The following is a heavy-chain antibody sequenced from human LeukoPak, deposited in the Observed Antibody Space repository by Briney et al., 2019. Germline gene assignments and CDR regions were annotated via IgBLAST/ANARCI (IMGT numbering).Heavy chain of an antibody. CDR1: GYTFTSNY. CDR2: INPSGGST. V-gene: IGHV1-46*01. Sequence: ASVKVSCKASGYTFTSNYIHWVRQAPGQGLEWMGLINPSGGSTNYAQKFQGRVTMTRDTSTSTLYMELSSLRSEDTAVYYCARGPRITMVRWGQWYYYMDVWGKGTTVTISS. D-gene: IGHD3-10*01. J-gene: IGHJ6*03. CDR3: ARGPRITMVRWGQWYYYMDV.